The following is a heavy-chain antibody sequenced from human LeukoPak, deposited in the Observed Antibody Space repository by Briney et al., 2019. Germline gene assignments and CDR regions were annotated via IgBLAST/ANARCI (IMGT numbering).Heavy chain of an antibody. CDR1: GFTFSDYR. CDR3: ARVMYYYDSSGYYHYWYFDL. V-gene: IGHV3-74*01. J-gene: IGHJ2*01. CDR2: TNSDGSST. D-gene: IGHD3-22*01. Sequence: GGSLRLSCEASGFTFSDYRMHWVRRAPGKGLVWVSHTNSDGSSTSYADSVKGRFTISRDNAKNTLYPQMNSLRAEDTAVYYCARVMYYYDSSGYYHYWYFDLWGRGTLVTVSS.